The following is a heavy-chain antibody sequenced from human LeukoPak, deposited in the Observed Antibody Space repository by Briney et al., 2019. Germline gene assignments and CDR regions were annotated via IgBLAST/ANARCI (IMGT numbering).Heavy chain of an antibody. CDR2: ISAYNGKT. CDR3: ARDQTPYYYDSSGYYYEVDY. J-gene: IGHJ4*02. CDR1: GYTFTSYG. Sequence: ASVKVSCKASGYTFTSYGISWVRQAPGQGLEWMGWISAYNGKTNYAQKLQGRVTMTTDTSTSTAYMELRSLRSDDTAVYYCARDQTPYYYDSSGYYYEVDYWGQGTLVTVSS. V-gene: IGHV1-18*01. D-gene: IGHD3-22*01.